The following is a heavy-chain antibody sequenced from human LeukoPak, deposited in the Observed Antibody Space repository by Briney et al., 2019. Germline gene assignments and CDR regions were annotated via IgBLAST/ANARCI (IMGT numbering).Heavy chain of an antibody. Sequence: PVKVSCKASGGTFSSYAISWVRQAPGQGLEWMGGIIPIFGTANYAQKFQGRVTITADESTSTAYMELSSLRSEDTAVYYCARDNRITMVRGVIGYYYGMDVWGQGTTVTVSS. CDR1: GGTFSSYA. CDR3: ARDNRITMVRGVIGYYYGMDV. CDR2: IIPIFGTA. J-gene: IGHJ6*02. D-gene: IGHD3-10*01. V-gene: IGHV1-69*13.